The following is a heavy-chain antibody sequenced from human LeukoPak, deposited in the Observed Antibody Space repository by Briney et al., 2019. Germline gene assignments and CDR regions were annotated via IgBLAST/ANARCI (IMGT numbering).Heavy chain of an antibody. CDR3: ARRRYNWNAIDY. Sequence: PGGSLRLSCAASGFTFSDFYMSWIRQAPGKGLEWVSYISSSGSTIYYADSVKGRFTISRDNAKDSLYLQMNSLRAEDTAVYYCARRRYNWNAIDYWGQGTLVTVSS. J-gene: IGHJ4*02. D-gene: IGHD1-20*01. CDR2: ISSSGSTI. V-gene: IGHV3-11*01. CDR1: GFTFSDFY.